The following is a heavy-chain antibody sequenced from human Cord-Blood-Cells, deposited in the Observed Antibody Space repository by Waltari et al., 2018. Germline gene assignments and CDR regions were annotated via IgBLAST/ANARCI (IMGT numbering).Heavy chain of an antibody. Sequence: QLQLQESGPGLVKPSETLSLTCTVSGGSISSSSYYSGWLRQPPGKGLEWIGSIYYSGSTYYNPSLKSRVTISVDTSKNQFSLKLSSVTAADTAVYYCARPLVYCGGDCYSDYWGQGTLVTVSS. J-gene: IGHJ4*02. D-gene: IGHD2-21*02. CDR2: IYYSGST. CDR1: GGSISSSSYY. CDR3: ARPLVYCGGDCYSDY. V-gene: IGHV4-39*01.